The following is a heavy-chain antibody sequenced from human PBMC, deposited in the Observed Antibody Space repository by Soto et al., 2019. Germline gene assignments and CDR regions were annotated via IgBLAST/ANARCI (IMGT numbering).Heavy chain of an antibody. CDR1: GGSFSGYY. V-gene: IGHV4-34*01. CDR2: INHSGST. J-gene: IGHJ6*02. Sequence: PSETLSLTCSVYGGSFSGYYWSWIRQSPGKGLEWIGEINHSGSTKYNPSLKSRVIISVDTPKSQFSLRLSSVTAADTAVYYCARDLGNYYYAMDVWGQGTTVTVSS. CDR3: ARDLGNYYYAMDV.